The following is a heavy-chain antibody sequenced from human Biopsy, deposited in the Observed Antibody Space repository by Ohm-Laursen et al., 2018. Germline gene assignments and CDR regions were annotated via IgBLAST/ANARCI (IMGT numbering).Heavy chain of an antibody. J-gene: IGHJ3*02. Sequence: SLRLSCAAPGFPFTGFSMDWVRQAPGKGLEWVASITSGSSYIYYADSVKGRFTISRDNPKNSLFLHMNSLRVEDTAVYYCAKDEDSKYESSDYIYGDVFDTWGQGTMVIVSS. CDR1: GFPFTGFS. V-gene: IGHV3-21*01. CDR2: ITSGSSYI. CDR3: AKDEDSKYESSDYIYGDVFDT. D-gene: IGHD3-22*01.